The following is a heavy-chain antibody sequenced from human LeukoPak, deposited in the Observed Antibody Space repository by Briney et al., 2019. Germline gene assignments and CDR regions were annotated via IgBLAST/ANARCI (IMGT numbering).Heavy chain of an antibody. CDR1: GFSFSSHG. Sequence: GRSLRLSCAASGFSFSSHGMHWVRQAPGKGLEWVAVIRYDGSNEYHADSVKGRFTISRDNSKNTLYLQMNRLRAEDTAVYYCARGVTSGYSSGPGDYWGQGTLVTVSS. J-gene: IGHJ4*02. CDR2: IRYDGSNE. V-gene: IGHV3-33*01. D-gene: IGHD6-19*01. CDR3: ARGVTSGYSSGPGDY.